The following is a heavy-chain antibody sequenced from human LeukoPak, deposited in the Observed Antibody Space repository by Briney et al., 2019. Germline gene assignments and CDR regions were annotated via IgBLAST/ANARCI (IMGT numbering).Heavy chain of an antibody. CDR3: ARRAGYLYYFDY. D-gene: IGHD3-16*02. J-gene: IGHJ4*02. V-gene: IGHV4-30-2*01. Sequence: PSQTLSLTCAVSGGSISSGGYSWSWIRQPPGKGLGWIGYIYHSGSTYYNPSLKSRVTISVDRSKNQFSLKLSPVTAADTAVYYCARRAGYLYYFDYWGQGTLVTVSS. CDR2: IYHSGST. CDR1: GGSISSGGYS.